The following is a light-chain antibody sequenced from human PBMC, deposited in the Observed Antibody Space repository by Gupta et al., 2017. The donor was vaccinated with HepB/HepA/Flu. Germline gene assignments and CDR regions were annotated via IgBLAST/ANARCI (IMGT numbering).Light chain of an antibody. Sequence: DLVLTQYPDSLTVSLGARATINCKSSQSVLYSSNNKNYLAWYKHKPGQPPKVLIYWASTRESGVPDRFSGSGSEIEFTLTISSLQAEDVAVYYCQQYDTTPYTFGQGTKLEIK. CDR2: WAS. J-gene: IGKJ2*01. V-gene: IGKV4-1*01. CDR1: QSVLYSSNNKNY. CDR3: QQYDTTPYT.